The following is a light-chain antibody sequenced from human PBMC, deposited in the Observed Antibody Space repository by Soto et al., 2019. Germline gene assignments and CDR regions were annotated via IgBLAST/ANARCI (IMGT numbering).Light chain of an antibody. CDR1: QSVGSA. Sequence: EIVMTQSPATLSVSPGETATLSCRASQSVGSAVAWYQHKPGQAPSLLIVGASIRATGVPGRFSGGGSGTEFTLTISSLQSEDFAVYYCQQYENWPPLTFGGGTTVEIK. V-gene: IGKV3-15*01. CDR3: QQYENWPPLT. CDR2: GAS. J-gene: IGKJ4*01.